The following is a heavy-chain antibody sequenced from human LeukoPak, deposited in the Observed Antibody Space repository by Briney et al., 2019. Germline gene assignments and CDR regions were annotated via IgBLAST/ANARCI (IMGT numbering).Heavy chain of an antibody. D-gene: IGHD5-18*01. CDR3: ARGGFNYDSYHFDY. J-gene: IGHJ4*02. V-gene: IGHV3-21*06. CDR1: GFTFSSYS. CDR2: ISSSSSYI. Sequence: GGSPRLSCAASGFTFSSYSMNWVRQAPGKGLEWVSSISSSSSYIYYADSVKGRFTISRDNAKNSPYLQMNSLRAEDTAVYYCARGGFNYDSYHFDYWGQGTLVTVSS.